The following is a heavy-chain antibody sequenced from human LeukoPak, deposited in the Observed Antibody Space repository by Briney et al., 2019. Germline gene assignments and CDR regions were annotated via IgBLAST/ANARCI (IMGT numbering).Heavy chain of an antibody. CDR3: ARVRFLEWLLAHYYYYYMDV. V-gene: IGHV3-7*04. J-gene: IGHJ6*03. CDR1: GFTFTSYW. D-gene: IGHD3-3*01. Sequence: GGSLRLSGAASGFTFTSYWMSWVRQAPGKGLEWVANIKQDGSEKYYVDSVKGRFTISRDNAKNSLYLQMNSLRAEDTAVYYCARVRFLEWLLAHYYYYYMDVWGKGTTVTVSS. CDR2: IKQDGSEK.